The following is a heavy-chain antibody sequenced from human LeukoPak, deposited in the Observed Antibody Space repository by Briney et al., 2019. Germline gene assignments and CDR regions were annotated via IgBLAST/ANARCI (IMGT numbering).Heavy chain of an antibody. D-gene: IGHD2-2*03. J-gene: IGHJ6*02. Sequence: PGGSLRLSCAASGFTFSSYAMHWVRQAPGKGLEWVAVISYDGSNKYYADSVKGRFTISRDNSKNTLYLQMNSLRAEDTAVYYCARDGYCSSTSCLGIYGMDVRGQGTTVTVSS. V-gene: IGHV3-30-3*01. CDR3: ARDGYCSSTSCLGIYGMDV. CDR2: ISYDGSNK. CDR1: GFTFSSYA.